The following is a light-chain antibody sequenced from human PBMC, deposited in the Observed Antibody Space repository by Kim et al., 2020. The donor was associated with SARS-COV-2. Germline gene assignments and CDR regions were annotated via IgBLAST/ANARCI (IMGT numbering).Light chain of an antibody. CDR2: NDK. V-gene: IGLV1-44*01. CDR3: ATWDVSLNGWV. Sequence: GQRLTISCSGSSSNVGHHFVNWSHQLPGLAPKVIIYNDKQRPSGFPDRFSGSRSGTSASLAISGLQSEDEADYYCATWDVSLNGWVFGGGTQLTVL. J-gene: IGLJ3*02. CDR1: SSNVGHHF.